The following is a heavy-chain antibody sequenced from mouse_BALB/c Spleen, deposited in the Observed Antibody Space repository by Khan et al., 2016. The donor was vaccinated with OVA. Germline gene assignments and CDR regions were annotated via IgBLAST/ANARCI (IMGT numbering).Heavy chain of an antibody. CDR1: GFTFSTYG. CDR3: AGLAYYYDSEGFAY. V-gene: IGHV5-6*01. J-gene: IGHJ3*01. Sequence: EVQLQESGGDLVKPEGSLKLSCAASGFTFSTYGMSWVRQTPDKRLEWVATISSGGSYTYYPDSVQGRFTISRDNAKNTLYLQMSSLKSEDTAMFYWAGLAYYYDSEGFAYWGQGTLVTVSA. D-gene: IGHD1-1*01. CDR2: ISSGGSYT.